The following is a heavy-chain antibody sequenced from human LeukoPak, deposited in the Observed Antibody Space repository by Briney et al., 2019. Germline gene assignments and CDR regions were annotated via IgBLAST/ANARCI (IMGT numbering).Heavy chain of an antibody. D-gene: IGHD1-26*01. CDR3: ARKDGIVGAPDAFDI. CDR1: GFTFSSDS. J-gene: IGHJ3*02. CDR2: ISSSSSYI. V-gene: IGHV3-21*01. Sequence: RGSLRLSCAASGFTFSSDSMNWGRQAPGKGLEWVSSISSSSSYIYYADSVKGRFTIPRDNAKNSLYLQMNSLRAEDTAVYYCARKDGIVGAPDAFDIWGQGTMVTVSS.